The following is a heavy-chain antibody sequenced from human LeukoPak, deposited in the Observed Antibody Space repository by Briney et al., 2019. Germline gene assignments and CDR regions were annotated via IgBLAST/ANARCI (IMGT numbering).Heavy chain of an antibody. V-gene: IGHV3-21*01. J-gene: IGHJ1*01. D-gene: IGHD3-10*01. Sequence: GGSLRLSCAASGFTFSSYSMNWVRRAPGKGLEWVSSISSSSSYIYYADSVKGRFTISRDNAKNSLYLQMNSLRAEDTAVYYCARDAGSGYFQHWGQGTLVTVSS. CDR2: ISSSSSYI. CDR1: GFTFSSYS. CDR3: ARDAGSGYFQH.